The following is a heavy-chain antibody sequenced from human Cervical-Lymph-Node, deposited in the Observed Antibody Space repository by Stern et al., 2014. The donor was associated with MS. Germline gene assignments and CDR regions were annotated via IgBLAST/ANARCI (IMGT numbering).Heavy chain of an antibody. CDR2: ISSYDGET. Sequence: QVQLVQSGPEVKKPGASVKVSCKASGYRFDSFGVSWVRQAPGQGLEWIGWISSYDGETFVGHQFQGRVTLTTETSTSTAYMEMRSLRSDDTAVYYCAKDRAVPASSSDVWGQGTLVTVSA. CDR1: GYRFDSFG. CDR3: AKDRAVPASSSDV. D-gene: IGHD6-19*01. J-gene: IGHJ4*02. V-gene: IGHV1-18*01.